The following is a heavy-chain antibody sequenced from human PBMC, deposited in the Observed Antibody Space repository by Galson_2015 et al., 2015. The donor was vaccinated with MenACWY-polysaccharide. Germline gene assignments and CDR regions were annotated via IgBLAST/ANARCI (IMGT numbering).Heavy chain of an antibody. CDR1: GFTFSTYA. J-gene: IGHJ5*02. D-gene: IGHD3-9*01. CDR2: ISGSGGST. V-gene: IGHV3-23*01. Sequence: SLRLSCAASGFTFSTYAMSWVRQAPGKGLEWVSAISGSGGSTYYADSVKGWFTISRDNSKNTLYLQMNSLRAEDTAVYYCAKVGYYDILTSYFPWGQGTLVTVSS. CDR3: AKVGYYDILTSYFP.